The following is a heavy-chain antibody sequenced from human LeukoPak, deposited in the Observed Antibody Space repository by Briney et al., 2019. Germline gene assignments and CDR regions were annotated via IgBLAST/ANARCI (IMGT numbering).Heavy chain of an antibody. J-gene: IGHJ4*02. CDR1: GFTFSSYG. Sequence: GGSLRLSCAASGFTFSSYGMHWVRQAPGKGLEWVAVISYDGSNKYYADSVKGRFTISRDNSKNTLYLQMNSLRAEDTAVYYCAKGPQEWSLDYFDYWGQGTLVTVSS. V-gene: IGHV3-30*18. CDR3: AKGPQEWSLDYFDY. D-gene: IGHD3-3*01. CDR2: ISYDGSNK.